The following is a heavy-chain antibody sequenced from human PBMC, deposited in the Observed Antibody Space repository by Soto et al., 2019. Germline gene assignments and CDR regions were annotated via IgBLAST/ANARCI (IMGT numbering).Heavy chain of an antibody. Sequence: EVQLVESGGGLVKPGGSLRLSCAASGFTFSSYSMNWVRQAPGKGLEWVSSISSSSSYIYYADSVKGRCTISRDNAKNSLYLQMNSLRAEDTDVYYCARDRDSSSSPFDYWGQGTLVTVSS. CDR1: GFTFSSYS. D-gene: IGHD6-6*01. V-gene: IGHV3-21*01. J-gene: IGHJ4*02. CDR3: ARDRDSSSSPFDY. CDR2: ISSSSSYI.